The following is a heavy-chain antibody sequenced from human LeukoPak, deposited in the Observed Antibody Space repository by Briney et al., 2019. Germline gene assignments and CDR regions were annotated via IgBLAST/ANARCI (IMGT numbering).Heavy chain of an antibody. D-gene: IGHD4-17*01. Sequence: SETLSLTCAVYGGSFSGYYWSWIRQPPGKGLEWIGEINHSGSTNYNPSLKSRVTILVDTSKNQFSLKLSSVTAADTAVYYCARGHSPVTTKVSYFQHWGQGTPVTVSS. CDR1: GGSFSGYY. V-gene: IGHV4-34*01. CDR3: ARGHSPVTTKVSYFQH. CDR2: INHSGST. J-gene: IGHJ1*01.